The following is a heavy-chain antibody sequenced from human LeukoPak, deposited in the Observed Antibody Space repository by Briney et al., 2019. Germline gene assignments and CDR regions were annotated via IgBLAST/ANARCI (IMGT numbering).Heavy chain of an antibody. D-gene: IGHD4-17*01. CDR3: ATLKDAVTTFDN. V-gene: IGHV3-7*01. CDR1: GFIFSSRW. Sequence: AGGSLRLSCAASGFIFSSRWMSWVRQAPGKGLEWVASINQGGNDKRHVDSVKGRFTISRDNAKNSSSLQLNSPTAEDTAMYYCATLKDAVTTFDNWGQGTLVTVSS. J-gene: IGHJ4*02. CDR2: INQGGNDK.